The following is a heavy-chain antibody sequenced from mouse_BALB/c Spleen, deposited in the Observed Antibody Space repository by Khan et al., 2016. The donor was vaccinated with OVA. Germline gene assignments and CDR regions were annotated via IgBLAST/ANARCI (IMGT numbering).Heavy chain of an antibody. CDR1: GFSLTNYG. CDR3: ARNYDYDEGLTY. Sequence: QVQLKQSGPGLVQPSQSLSITCTVSGFSLTNYGVHWVRQSPRKGLEWLGLIWSGGSTDYNAAFISRLSISKDNSKSQVFFKMNSLQANDTAIYYCARNYDYDEGLTYWGQGTLVTVSA. CDR2: IWSGGST. D-gene: IGHD2-4*01. V-gene: IGHV2-2*02. J-gene: IGHJ3*01.